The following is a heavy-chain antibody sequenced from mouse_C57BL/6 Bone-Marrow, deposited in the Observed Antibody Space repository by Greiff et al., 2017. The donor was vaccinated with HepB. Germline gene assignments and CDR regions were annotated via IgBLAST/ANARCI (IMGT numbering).Heavy chain of an antibody. CDR3: ARHLYYYAMDY. CDR2: ISSGGSYT. J-gene: IGHJ4*01. Sequence: EVKVVESGGDLVKPGGSLKLSCAASGFTFSSYGMSWVRQTPDKRLEWVATISSGGSYTYYPDSVKGRFTISRDNANNTPYLQMSSLKSEDTAMYYCARHLYYYAMDYWGQGTSVTVSS. CDR1: GFTFSSYG. V-gene: IGHV5-6*01.